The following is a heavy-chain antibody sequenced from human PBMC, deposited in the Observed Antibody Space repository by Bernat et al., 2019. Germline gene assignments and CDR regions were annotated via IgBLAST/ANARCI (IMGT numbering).Heavy chain of an antibody. Sequence: QVQLVQSGAEVKKPGASVKVSCKASGYTFTSYGISWVRQAPGQGLEWMGWISAYNGNTNYAQKLQGRVTMTTDTSTSTAYMELRSLGSDDTAVYYCARDETDIVVVVAATYFDYWGQGTLVTVSS. V-gene: IGHV1-18*01. D-gene: IGHD2-15*01. CDR1: GYTFTSYG. J-gene: IGHJ4*02. CDR2: ISAYNGNT. CDR3: ARDETDIVVVVAATYFDY.